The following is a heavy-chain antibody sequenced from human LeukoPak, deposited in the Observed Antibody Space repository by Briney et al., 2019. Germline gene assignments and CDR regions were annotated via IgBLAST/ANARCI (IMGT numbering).Heavy chain of an antibody. D-gene: IGHD6-13*01. Sequence: GASVKVSCKASGYTFTGYYMHWVRQAPGQGPEWMGWINPNSGATNYAQKFQGRVTMTRDTSISTAYMELSRLRSDDTAVYYCARETEIAAHDYWGQGTLVTVSS. J-gene: IGHJ4*02. CDR2: INPNSGAT. CDR1: GYTFTGYY. CDR3: ARETEIAAHDY. V-gene: IGHV1-2*02.